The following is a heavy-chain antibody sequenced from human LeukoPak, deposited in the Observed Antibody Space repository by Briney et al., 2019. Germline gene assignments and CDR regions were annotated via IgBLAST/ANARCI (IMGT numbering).Heavy chain of an antibody. CDR2: ISGSGGST. V-gene: IGHV3-23*01. Sequence: GGSLRPSCAASGCTFSSYAMSWVRQAPGKGLEWVSAISGSGGSTYYADSVKGRFTISRDNSKNTLYLQMNSLRAEDTAVYYCAKGDSSRGGYYFDYWGQGTLVTVSS. J-gene: IGHJ4*02. D-gene: IGHD6-19*01. CDR3: AKGDSSRGGYYFDY. CDR1: GCTFSSYA.